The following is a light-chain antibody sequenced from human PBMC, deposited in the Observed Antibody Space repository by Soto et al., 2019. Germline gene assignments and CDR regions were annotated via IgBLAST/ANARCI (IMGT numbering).Light chain of an antibody. CDR2: HEGSGSY. V-gene: IGLV4-60*02. CDR1: SGHSSYI. J-gene: IGLJ3*02. CDR3: ETWDFNTRV. Sequence: QLVLTQSSSASASLGSSVKLTCTLSSGHSSYIIAWHQQQPGKAPRYLMKHEGSGSYNKGSGVPDRFSGSSSGADRYLTISNLQFEDEADYYCETWDFNTRVFGGGTKVTVL.